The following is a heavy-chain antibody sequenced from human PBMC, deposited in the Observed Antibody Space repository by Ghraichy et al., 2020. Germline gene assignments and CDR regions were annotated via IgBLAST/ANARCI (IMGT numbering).Heavy chain of an antibody. CDR3: ARENSVAGTRAFDI. CDR1: EFTFSIYS. Sequence: GALRLSCAASEFTFSIYSMHWVRQAPGRGLEWMTVIWNDGTTKYYADSVKGRFAISRDNSKNTLYLQMNSLRAEDTAVYYCARENSVAGTRAFDIWGQGTMVTVSS. V-gene: IGHV3-33*01. D-gene: IGHD6-19*01. J-gene: IGHJ3*02. CDR2: IWNDGTTK.